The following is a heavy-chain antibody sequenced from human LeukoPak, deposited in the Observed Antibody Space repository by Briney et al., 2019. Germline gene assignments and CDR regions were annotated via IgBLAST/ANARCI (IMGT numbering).Heavy chain of an antibody. Sequence: GGSLRLSCAASGFTFSSYWMHWVRQAPGKGLVWVSRINSDGSSTSYADSVKGRFTISRDNAKNTLYLQMNSLRAEDTAVYYCARTYYYDSSGYYTAGPLDYWGQGTLVTVSS. CDR2: INSDGSST. CDR3: ARTYYYDSSGYYTAGPLDY. V-gene: IGHV3-74*01. J-gene: IGHJ4*02. D-gene: IGHD3-22*01. CDR1: GFTFSSYW.